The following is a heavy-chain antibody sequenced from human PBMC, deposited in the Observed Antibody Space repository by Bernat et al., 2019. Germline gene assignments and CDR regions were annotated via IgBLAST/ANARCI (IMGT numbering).Heavy chain of an antibody. V-gene: IGHV1-3*01. J-gene: IGHJ5*02. D-gene: IGHD6-19*01. CDR1: GYTFTSYA. CDR3: ARVRSSGWYFWFDP. Sequence: QVQLVQSGAEVKKPGASVKVSCKASGYTFTSYAMHWVRQAPGQRLEWMGWINAGNGNTKYSQKFQGRVTITRDTSASTAYMELSSLRSEDTAVYYCARVRSSGWYFWFDPWGQGTLVTVS. CDR2: INAGNGNT.